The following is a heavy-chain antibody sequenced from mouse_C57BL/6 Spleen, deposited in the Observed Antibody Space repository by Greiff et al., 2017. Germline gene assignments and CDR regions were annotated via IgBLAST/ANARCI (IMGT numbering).Heavy chain of an antibody. CDR2: IYPGDGDT. D-gene: IGHD1-1*01. J-gene: IGHJ2*01. CDR3: ARDYGSSFFDD. Sequence: QVQLQQSGPELVKPGASVKISCKASGYAFSSSWMTWVQQSPGKGLEWIGRIYPGDGDTNYNGKFKGKATLTADKSSITAYMQLSSLTSEDSAVYFCARDYGSSFFDDWGQGTTLTVSS. CDR1: GYAFSSSW. V-gene: IGHV1-80*01.